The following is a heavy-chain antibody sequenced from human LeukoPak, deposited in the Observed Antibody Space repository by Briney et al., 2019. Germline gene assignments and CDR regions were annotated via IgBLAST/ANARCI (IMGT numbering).Heavy chain of an antibody. CDR1: GGSFSGYY. V-gene: IGHV4-34*01. CDR2: INHSGST. J-gene: IGHJ4*02. D-gene: IGHD4-17*01. CDR3: ASSYGDPYFDY. Sequence: SSETLSLTCADYGGSFSGYYWSWIRQPPGKGLEWIGEINHSGSTNYNPSLKSRVTISVDTSKNQFSLKLSSVTAADTAVYYCASSYGDPYFDYWGQGTLVTVSP.